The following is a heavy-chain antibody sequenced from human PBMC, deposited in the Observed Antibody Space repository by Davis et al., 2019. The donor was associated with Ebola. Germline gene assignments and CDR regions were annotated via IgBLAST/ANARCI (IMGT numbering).Heavy chain of an antibody. CDR2: ITSSSSYI. V-gene: IGHV3-21*04. Sequence: GESLKISCAASGFTFSSYSMNWVRQAPGRGLEWLSSITSSSSYIYYADSVKGRFTISRDNSKNTLYLQMNGLRVEDTAIYYCAKDNRNIWSEVWGQGTMVTVSS. CDR1: GFTFSSYS. J-gene: IGHJ3*01. D-gene: IGHD2/OR15-2a*01. CDR3: AKDNRNIWSEV.